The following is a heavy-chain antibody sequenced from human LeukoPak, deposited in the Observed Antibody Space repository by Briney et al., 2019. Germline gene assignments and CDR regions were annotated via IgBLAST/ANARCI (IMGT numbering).Heavy chain of an antibody. CDR1: GFTFSNAW. CDR3: TTVDSSGWYVY. V-gene: IGHV3-15*01. Sequence: PGGSLRLSCAASGFTFSNAWMSWVRQAPGKGLEWVGRIKSITDGGTTDYAAPVKGRFTISRDDSKNTLYLQMNSLKTEDTAVYYCTTVDSSGWYVYWGQGTLVTVSS. D-gene: IGHD6-19*01. J-gene: IGHJ4*02. CDR2: IKSITDGGTT.